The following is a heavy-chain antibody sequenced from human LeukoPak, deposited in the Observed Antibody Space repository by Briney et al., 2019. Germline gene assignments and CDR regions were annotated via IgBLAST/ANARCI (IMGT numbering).Heavy chain of an antibody. J-gene: IGHJ4*02. CDR3: ARPQYSTSWYEGIDY. D-gene: IGHD6-13*01. CDR1: GFTFSSYP. V-gene: IGHV3-30-3*01. Sequence: GGSLRLSCAASGFTFSSYPMHWVRQAPGKGLEWEALISYDGSNTYYAGSVKGRFTISRDNSKNTPYLQMNSLRTEDTAVYYCARPQYSTSWYEGIDYWGQGNLVTVSS. CDR2: ISYDGSNT.